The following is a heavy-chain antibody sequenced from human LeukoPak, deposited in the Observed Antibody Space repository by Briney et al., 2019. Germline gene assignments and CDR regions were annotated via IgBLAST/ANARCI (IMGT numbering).Heavy chain of an antibody. J-gene: IGHJ3*02. CDR3: ARGRAAAGTSHAFDI. CDR2: ISAYNGNT. D-gene: IGHD6-13*01. CDR1: GYTFTGYG. V-gene: IGHV1-18*01. Sequence: ASVKVSCKASGYTFTGYGISWVRQAPGQGLEWMGWISAYNGNTNYAQKLQGRVTMTTDTSTSTAYMELRSLRSDDTAVYYCARGRAAAGTSHAFDIWGQGTWSPSLQ.